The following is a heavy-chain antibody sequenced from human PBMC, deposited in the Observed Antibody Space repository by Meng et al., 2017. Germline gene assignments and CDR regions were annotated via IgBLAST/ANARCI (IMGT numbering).Heavy chain of an antibody. J-gene: IGHJ4*02. Sequence: QGQLVQSGAVVKKPAASVQVSCDTSGYTLSSDGFAWVRQTPEQGLEWLGWINVYSGITNYAQKFQGRVTMTTDTSTRTGYMELTSLTSDDTAIYYCATRGNPYLNCWGQGTLVTVSS. CDR2: INVYSGIT. V-gene: IGHV1-18*01. CDR1: GYTLSSDG. CDR3: ATRGNPYLNC.